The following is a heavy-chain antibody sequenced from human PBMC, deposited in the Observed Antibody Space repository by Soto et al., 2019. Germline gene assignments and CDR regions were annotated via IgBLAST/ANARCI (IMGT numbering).Heavy chain of an antibody. CDR2: INHSGST. V-gene: IGHV4-34*01. J-gene: IGHJ4*02. CDR1: GGSFSGYY. CDR3: ASFNCSSSSCLPDYFDY. Sequence: PSETLSLTCAVYGGSFSGYYWSWIRQPPGKGLEWIGEINHSGSTNYNPSLKSRVTISVDTSKNQFSLKLSSVTAADTAVYYCASFNCSSSSCLPDYFDYWGTGTLVAV. D-gene: IGHD2-2*01.